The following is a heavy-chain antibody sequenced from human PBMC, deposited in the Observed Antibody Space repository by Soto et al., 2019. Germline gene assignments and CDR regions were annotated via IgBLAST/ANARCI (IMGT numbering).Heavy chain of an antibody. Sequence: EVQLVESGGGLVQPGRSLRLSCAASGFTFDDYAMHWVRQAPGTCLEWVSGISWNSGSIGYADSVKGRFNISRDNAKNALYLKMNSLRAEDTALYYCAKDINPVIAAADYWGQGTLVTVSS. J-gene: IGHJ4*02. D-gene: IGHD6-13*01. CDR1: GFTFDDYA. V-gene: IGHV3-9*01. CDR2: ISWNSGSI. CDR3: AKDINPVIAAADY.